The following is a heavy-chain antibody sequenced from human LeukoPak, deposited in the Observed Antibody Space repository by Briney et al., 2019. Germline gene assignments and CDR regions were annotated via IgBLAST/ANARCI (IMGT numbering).Heavy chain of an antibody. CDR2: IYTSGST. V-gene: IGHV4-4*07. CDR3: ARDYYGSGSLNWFDP. D-gene: IGHD3-10*01. J-gene: IGHJ5*02. Sequence: SETLSLTCTVSGGSISSYYWSWIRQPAGKGLEWIGRIYTSGSTNYNPSLKSRVTMSVDTSKNQFSLKLSSVTAADTAVYYCARDYYGSGSLNWFDPWGQGTLVTVSS. CDR1: GGSISSYY.